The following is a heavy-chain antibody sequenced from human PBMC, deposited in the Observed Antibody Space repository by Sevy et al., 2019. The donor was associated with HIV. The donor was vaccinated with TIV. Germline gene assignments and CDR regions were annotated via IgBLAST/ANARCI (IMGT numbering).Heavy chain of an antibody. CDR3: ARKPEAGYYYDSSGSQGDFDI. D-gene: IGHD3-22*01. CDR2: ISYDGSNK. V-gene: IGHV3-30-3*01. J-gene: IGHJ3*02. Sequence: GGSLRLSCAASGFTFSSYAMHWVRQAPGKGLEWVAVISYDGSNKYYADSVKGRCTISRDNAKNTLYLQMNSLRAEDTAVYYCARKPEAGYYYDSSGSQGDFDIWGQGTMVTLSS. CDR1: GFTFSSYA.